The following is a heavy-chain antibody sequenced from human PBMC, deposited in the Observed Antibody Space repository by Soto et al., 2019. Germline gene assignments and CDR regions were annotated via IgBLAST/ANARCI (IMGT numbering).Heavy chain of an antibody. CDR1: GGTFSSYA. V-gene: IGHV1-69*01. CDR2: IIPIFGTA. J-gene: IGHJ4*02. D-gene: IGHD3-22*01. CDR3: ASALAPYYYDSSGPRFGY. Sequence: QVQLVQSGAEVKKPGSSVKVSCKASGGTFSSYAISWVRQAPGQGLEWMGGIIPIFGTANYAQKFQGRVTITADESTSTAYMELSSLRSEDTAVYYCASALAPYYYDSSGPRFGYWGQGTLVTVSS.